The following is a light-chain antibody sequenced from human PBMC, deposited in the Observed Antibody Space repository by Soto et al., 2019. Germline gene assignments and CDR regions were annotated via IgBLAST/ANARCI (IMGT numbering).Light chain of an antibody. Sequence: ELVLTQSPGTLSLSPGERATLSCRASQSVSSNYLAWYQQKPGQTPRLLIYGASSRATGIPHRFSDSGSGTDFPLTISRLEPADFAVYYCQQYGSSPYTFGQGTKREIK. CDR1: QSVSSNY. CDR2: GAS. V-gene: IGKV3-20*01. J-gene: IGKJ2*01. CDR3: QQYGSSPYT.